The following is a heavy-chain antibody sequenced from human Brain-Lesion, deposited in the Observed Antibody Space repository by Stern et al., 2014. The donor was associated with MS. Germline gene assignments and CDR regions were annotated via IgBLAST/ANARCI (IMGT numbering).Heavy chain of an antibody. CDR3: ARVYNTIYGIVTQRGSGMDV. D-gene: IGHD3-3*01. V-gene: IGHV3-7*01. CDR2: IKDDGTEN. J-gene: IGHJ6*02. CDR1: GFTFGNYW. Sequence: EVQLVESGAGLVQPGGSLTISCTAAGFTFGNYWMTWVRQAPGKGLEWVAHIKDDGTENNYMDSVTVRSTIYRDTARNSLYLQMNSLRVEDTALYYCARVYNTIYGIVTQRGSGMDVWGQGTTVIVSS.